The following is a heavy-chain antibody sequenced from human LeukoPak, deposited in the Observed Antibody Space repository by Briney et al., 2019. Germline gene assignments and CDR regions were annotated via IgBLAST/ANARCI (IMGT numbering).Heavy chain of an antibody. Sequence: GGSLRLSCAASGFTFDDYAMHWVRQAPGKGLEWVSGISWNSGSIGYADSVKGRFTISRDNSGNTLYLQMNSLRAEDTAVYYCAKVGATPFDYWGQGTLVTVSS. V-gene: IGHV3-9*01. CDR3: AKVGATPFDY. J-gene: IGHJ4*02. CDR2: ISWNSGSI. D-gene: IGHD1-26*01. CDR1: GFTFDDYA.